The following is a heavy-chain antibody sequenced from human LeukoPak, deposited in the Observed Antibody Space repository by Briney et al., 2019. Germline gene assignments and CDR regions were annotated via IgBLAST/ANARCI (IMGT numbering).Heavy chain of an antibody. Sequence: KPSETLSLTCAVYGGSFSGYYWSWIRQPPGKGLEWIGEINHSGSTNYNPSLKSRVTISVDTSKNQFSLQLNSVTPEDTAVYYCARDWKFYYMDVWGKGTTVTVSS. CDR1: GGSFSGYY. CDR2: INHSGST. J-gene: IGHJ6*03. CDR3: ARDWKFYYMDV. D-gene: IGHD1-1*01. V-gene: IGHV4-34*01.